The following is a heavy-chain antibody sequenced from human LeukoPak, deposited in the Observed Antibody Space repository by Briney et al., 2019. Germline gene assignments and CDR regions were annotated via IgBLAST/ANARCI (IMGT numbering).Heavy chain of an antibody. Sequence: SETLSLTCTVSGYSISSGYYWGWTRQPPGKGLEWIGSIHHGGTTYYNPSLKSPVTISVDTSKNQFSLKLSSVTAAYTAVYYCARLLAYSSELDYWGQGTLVTVSS. J-gene: IGHJ4*02. CDR1: GYSISSGYY. D-gene: IGHD6-25*01. CDR2: IHHGGTT. CDR3: ARLLAYSSELDY. V-gene: IGHV4-38-2*02.